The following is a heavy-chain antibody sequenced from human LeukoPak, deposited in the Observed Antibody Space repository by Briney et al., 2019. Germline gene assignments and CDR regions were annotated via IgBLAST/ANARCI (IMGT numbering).Heavy chain of an antibody. D-gene: IGHD3-10*01. CDR3: ARGDNSGSYFDY. J-gene: IGHJ4*02. CDR2: IIPILGSA. Sequence: ASVKVSCKASGGTFISYGISWVRQAPGQGLEWMGGIIPILGSAYYAQKFQGRVTITADESTSTAYMVLSSLRSEDTAVYFCARGDNSGSYFDYWGQGTLVTVSS. CDR1: GGTFISYG. V-gene: IGHV1-69*13.